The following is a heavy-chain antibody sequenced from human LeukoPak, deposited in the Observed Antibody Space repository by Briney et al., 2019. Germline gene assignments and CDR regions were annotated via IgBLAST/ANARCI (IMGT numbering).Heavy chain of an antibody. J-gene: IGHJ6*02. CDR3: ARDQANIVVVPAAMPDYYYYGMDV. V-gene: IGHV4-4*07. Sequence: KPSETLSLTCTVSGGSISSYYWSWIRQPAGKGLEWIGRIYTSGITNYNPSLKSRVTMSVDTSKNQFSLKLSSVTAADTAVYYCARDQANIVVVPAAMPDYYYYGMDVWGQGTTVTVSS. CDR2: IYTSGIT. CDR1: GGSISSYY. D-gene: IGHD2-2*01.